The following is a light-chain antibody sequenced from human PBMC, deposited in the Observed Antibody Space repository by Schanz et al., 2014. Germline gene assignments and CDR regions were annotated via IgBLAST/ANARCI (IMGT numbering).Light chain of an antibody. Sequence: EIVMTQSPATLSVSPGERATLSCRASQSISSNLAWYQQKPGQAPSLLIYGASTRATGIPARFSGSGSGTEFTLTISRLEPDDFAVYYCQQRSNWLPITFGQGTRLEIK. CDR1: QSISSN. J-gene: IGKJ5*01. CDR2: GAS. CDR3: QQRSNWLPIT. V-gene: IGKV3-15*01.